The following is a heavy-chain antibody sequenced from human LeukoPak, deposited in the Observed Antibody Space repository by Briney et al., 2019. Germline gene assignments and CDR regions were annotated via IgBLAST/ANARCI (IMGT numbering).Heavy chain of an antibody. Sequence: PGGSLRLSCAASGFTLRSYGMSWVRQAPGKGLEWVSAITSGYSTYYADSVEGRFTISRDNSKNTLYLQMNSLRAEDTAVYYCAKDQPPTNWGQGTLVTVSS. CDR2: ITSGYST. J-gene: IGHJ4*02. CDR1: GFTLRSYG. CDR3: AKDQPPTN. V-gene: IGHV3-23*01. D-gene: IGHD5-12*01.